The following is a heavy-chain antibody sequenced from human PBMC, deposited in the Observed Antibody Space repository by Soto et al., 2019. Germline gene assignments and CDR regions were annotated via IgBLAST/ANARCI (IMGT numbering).Heavy chain of an antibody. CDR2: IDYSGRT. Sequence: SETLSLTCTVSGGSISSYSRTWIRQPPGEGLEWIGYIDYSGRTNYSPSLQSRVTISVDTSKNQFSLRLSPVTAADTAMYYCARVGKNSDYYYYYMDVWGKGTTVTVSS. CDR1: GGSISSYS. CDR3: ARVGKNSDYYYYYMDV. D-gene: IGHD7-27*01. V-gene: IGHV4-59*01. J-gene: IGHJ6*03.